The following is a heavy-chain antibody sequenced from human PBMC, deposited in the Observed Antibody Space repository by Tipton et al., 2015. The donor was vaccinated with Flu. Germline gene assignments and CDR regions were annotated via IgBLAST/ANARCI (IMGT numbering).Heavy chain of an antibody. CDR3: ARGRRGDP. CDR2: INHSGST. J-gene: IGHJ5*02. Sequence: TLSLTCAVYGGSFRGYYWSWIRQPPGKGLEWIGEINHSGSTNYNPSLKSRVTISVDTSKNQFSLKLSSVTAADTAVYYCARGRRGDPWGQGTLVTVSS. CDR1: GGSFRGYY. V-gene: IGHV4-34*01.